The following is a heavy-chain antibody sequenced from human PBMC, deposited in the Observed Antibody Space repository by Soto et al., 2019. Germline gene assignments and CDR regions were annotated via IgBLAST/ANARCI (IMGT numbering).Heavy chain of an antibody. V-gene: IGHV1-3*01. CDR1: GGTFSSYA. CDR3: AGAKYSSLFSRFDP. D-gene: IGHD6-6*01. J-gene: IGHJ5*02. Sequence: ASVKVSCKASGGTFSSYAMHWVRQAPGQRLEWMGWINAGNGNTKYSQKFQGRVTITRDTSASTAYMELSSLRSEDTAVYYCAGAKYSSLFSRFDPWGQGTLVTV. CDR2: INAGNGNT.